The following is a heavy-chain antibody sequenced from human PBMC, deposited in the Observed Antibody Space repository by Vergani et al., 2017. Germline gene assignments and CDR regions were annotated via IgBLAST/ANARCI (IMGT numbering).Heavy chain of an antibody. Sequence: VQLVESGGGVVQPGRSLRLSCAASGFTFSSYAMHWVRQAPGKGVERVAGISYDGSNKYYADSVKGRFTISRDNSKNTLYLQMNSLRAEDTAVYYCARVEGQLLLGGADYWGQGTMVTVSS. J-gene: IGHJ4*02. V-gene: IGHV3-30*01. CDR2: ISYDGSNK. CDR3: ARVEGQLLLGGADY. CDR1: GFTFSSYA. D-gene: IGHD2-2*01.